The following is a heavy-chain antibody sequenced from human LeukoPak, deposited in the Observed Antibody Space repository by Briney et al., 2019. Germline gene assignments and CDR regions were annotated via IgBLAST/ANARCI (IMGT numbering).Heavy chain of an antibody. J-gene: IGHJ4*02. CDR2: ISYDGSNK. CDR3: AKVQQWHRDY. CDR1: GFTFSNYG. Sequence: GGSLRLSCAASGFTFSNYGMHWVRQAPGKGLEWVAVISYDGSNKYYADSVKGRFTISRDNSKNTLYLQMNSLRAEDTAVYYCAKVQQWHRDYWGQGTLVTVSS. D-gene: IGHD6-19*01. V-gene: IGHV3-30*18.